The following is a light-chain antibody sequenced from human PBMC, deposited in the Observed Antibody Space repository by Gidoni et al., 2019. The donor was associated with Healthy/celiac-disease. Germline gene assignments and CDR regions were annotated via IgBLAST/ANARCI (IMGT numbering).Light chain of an antibody. V-gene: IGKV3-11*01. CDR1: QSVSSY. Sequence: EIVLTQSPATLSLSPGERATLSCRDSQSVSSYLAWYQQKPGQAPRLLIYDASNRATGIPARLSGSGSGTDFTLTISSLEPEDFAVYYCARGTFGGGTKVEIK. CDR3: ARGT. J-gene: IGKJ4*01. CDR2: DAS.